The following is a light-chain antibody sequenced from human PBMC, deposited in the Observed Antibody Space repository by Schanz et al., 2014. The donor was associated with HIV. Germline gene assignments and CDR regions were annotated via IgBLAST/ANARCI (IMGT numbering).Light chain of an antibody. V-gene: IGKV1-39*01. J-gene: IGKJ3*01. CDR2: AST. Sequence: DIQMTQSPSSLSASVGDRVTVTCRASQSISGHLNWYQQKPGKPPKLLIYASTTLHSGVPSRFSGSGSGTDFTLTISSLQSADFAVYYCQQYNNWPLFTFGPGTKVDIK. CDR3: QQYNNWPLFT. CDR1: QSISGH.